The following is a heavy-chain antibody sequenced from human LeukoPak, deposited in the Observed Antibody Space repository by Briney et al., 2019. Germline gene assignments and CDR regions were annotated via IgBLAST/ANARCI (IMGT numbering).Heavy chain of an antibody. CDR2: ISGSGGST. V-gene: IGHV3-23*01. J-gene: IGHJ4*02. CDR3: AKDTARYFDWSNSYDY. CDR1: GFTFSSYA. D-gene: IGHD3-9*01. Sequence: GGSLRLSCAASGFTFSSYAMSWVRQAPGKVLEWVSAISGSGGSTYYADSVKGRFTISRDNSKNTLYLQMNSLRAEDTAVYYCAKDTARYFDWSNSYDYWGQGTLVTVSS.